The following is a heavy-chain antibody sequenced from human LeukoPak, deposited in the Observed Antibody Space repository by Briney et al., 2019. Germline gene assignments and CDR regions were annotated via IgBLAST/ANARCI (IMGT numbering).Heavy chain of an antibody. J-gene: IGHJ3*02. D-gene: IGHD5-18*01. CDR1: GGTFSSYA. V-gene: IGHV1-69*04. CDR3: ARFLERVPDTAMPDAFDI. Sequence: SVKVSCKASGGTFSSYAISWVRQAPGQGLEWMGRMIPILGIANYAQKFQGRVTITADKSTSTAYMELSSLRSEDTAVYYCARFLERVPDTAMPDAFDIWGQGIMVTVSS. CDR2: MIPILGIA.